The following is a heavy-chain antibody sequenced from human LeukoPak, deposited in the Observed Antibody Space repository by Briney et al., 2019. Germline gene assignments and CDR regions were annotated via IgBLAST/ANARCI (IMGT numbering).Heavy chain of an antibody. CDR3: AREGKRRPYYGSGTYGMDV. Sequence: SETLSLTCAVYGGSFSGYYWSWIRQPPGKGLEWIGEINHSGSTNYNPSLKSRVTISVDKSKNQFSLKLSSVPAADTAVYYCAREGKRRPYYGSGTYGMDVWGKGTTVTVSS. D-gene: IGHD3-10*01. J-gene: IGHJ6*04. CDR2: INHSGST. CDR1: GGSFSGYY. V-gene: IGHV4-34*01.